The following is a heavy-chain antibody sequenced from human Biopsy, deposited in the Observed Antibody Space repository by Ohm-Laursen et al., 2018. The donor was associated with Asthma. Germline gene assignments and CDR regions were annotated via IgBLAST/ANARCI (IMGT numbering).Heavy chain of an antibody. J-gene: IGHJ5*02. Sequence: GASVKVSCKASGYTFIGCHIHWMRQAPGQGLEWMGRINPNSGGTNYAQKFQGRVNMTRDTSISTAYMEVSRLRSDDTAVYYCARGQKSAGDRWFDPWGQGTLVTVSS. CDR1: GYTFIGCH. D-gene: IGHD6-13*01. CDR3: ARGQKSAGDRWFDP. V-gene: IGHV1-2*06. CDR2: INPNSGGT.